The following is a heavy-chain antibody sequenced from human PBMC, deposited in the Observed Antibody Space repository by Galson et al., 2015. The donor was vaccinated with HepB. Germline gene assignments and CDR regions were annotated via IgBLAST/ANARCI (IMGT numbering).Heavy chain of an antibody. J-gene: IGHJ4*02. Sequence: SLRLSCAASGFTFSSYSMNWVRQAPGKGLEWVSYIGISSNAIYYADSVMGRFTISRDNAKNSLYLQMNSLRAEDTAVYYCARDIGVGATAYHDYWGQGTLVTVSS. D-gene: IGHD1-26*01. CDR2: IGISSNAI. CDR3: ARDIGVGATAYHDY. CDR1: GFTFSSYS. V-gene: IGHV3-48*01.